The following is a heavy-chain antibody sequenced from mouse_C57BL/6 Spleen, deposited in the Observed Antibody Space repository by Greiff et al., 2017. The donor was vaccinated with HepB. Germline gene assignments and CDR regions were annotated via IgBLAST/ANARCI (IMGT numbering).Heavy chain of an antibody. V-gene: IGHV1-55*01. CDR3: ARESPDGYDGAWFAY. CDR2: IYPGSGST. D-gene: IGHD2-2*01. CDR1: GYTFTSYW. Sequence: QVQLKQPGAELVKPGASVKMSCKASGYTFTSYWITWVKQRPGQGLEWIGDIYPGSGSTNYNEKFKSKATLTVDTSSSTAYMQLSSLTSEDSAVYYCARESPDGYDGAWFAYWGQGTLVTVSA. J-gene: IGHJ3*01.